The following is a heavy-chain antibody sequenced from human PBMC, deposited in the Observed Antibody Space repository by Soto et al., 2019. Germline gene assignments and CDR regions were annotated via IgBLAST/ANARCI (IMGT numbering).Heavy chain of an antibody. CDR3: VRARSTDSRPDY. D-gene: IGHD3-22*01. V-gene: IGHV3-21*01. CDR2: ITSSSSYI. J-gene: IGHJ4*02. Sequence: GGSLRLSCAASGFTFSLYSMIWVRQAPGKGLEWVAPITSSSSYIYYEDSLKGRFTISRDNAKNFLFLQLDSLRAEDTAVYFCVRARSTDSRPDYWGQGTLVTVSS. CDR1: GFTFSLYS.